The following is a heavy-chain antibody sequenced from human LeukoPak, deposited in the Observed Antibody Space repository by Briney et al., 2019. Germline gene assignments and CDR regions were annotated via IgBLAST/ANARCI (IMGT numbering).Heavy chain of an antibody. CDR2: INSDGSST. CDR3: ARPTTRYEGYAFDI. J-gene: IGHJ3*02. D-gene: IGHD5-12*01. V-gene: IGHV3-74*01. Sequence: PGGSLRLSCAASGFTFSSYWMQWVRQAPGKGLVWVSRINSDGSSTSYADSVKGRFTISRDNAKNTLYLQMNTLRAEDTAVYYCARPTTRYEGYAFDIWGQGTMVTVSS. CDR1: GFTFSSYW.